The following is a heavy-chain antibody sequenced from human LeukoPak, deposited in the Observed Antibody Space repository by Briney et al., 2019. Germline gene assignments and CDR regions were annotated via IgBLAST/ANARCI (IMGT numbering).Heavy chain of an antibody. CDR2: ISGSGGST. D-gene: IGHD3-9*01. J-gene: IGHJ4*02. Sequence: GGSLRLSCAASGFTFSSYAMSWVRQAPGKGLEWVSVISGSGGSTYYADSVKGRFTISRDNSKNTLYLQMNSLRAEDTAVYYCAKSNYDILTGYDYWGQGILVTVSS. CDR1: GFTFSSYA. V-gene: IGHV3-23*01. CDR3: AKSNYDILTGYDY.